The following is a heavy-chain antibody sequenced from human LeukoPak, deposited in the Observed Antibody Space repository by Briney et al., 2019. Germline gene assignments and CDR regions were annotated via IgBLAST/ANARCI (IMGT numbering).Heavy chain of an antibody. CDR2: IVVGSGNT. J-gene: IGHJ5*02. CDR3: AADRIWGRENWFDP. D-gene: IGHD7-27*01. Sequence: SVKVSCKASGFTFTSSAMQWVRQARGQRLEWIGWIVVGSGNTNYAQKFQERATITRDMSTSTAYMELSSLRSEDTAVYYCAADRIWGRENWFDPWGQGTLVTVSS. V-gene: IGHV1-58*02. CDR1: GFTFTSSA.